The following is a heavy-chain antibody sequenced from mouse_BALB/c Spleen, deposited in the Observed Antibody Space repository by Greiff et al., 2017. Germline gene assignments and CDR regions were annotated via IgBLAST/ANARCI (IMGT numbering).Heavy chain of an antibody. V-gene: IGHV2-6-5*01. J-gene: IGHJ2*01. CDR3: AKHGKANWDRYFDY. CDR2: IWGGGST. Sequence: VHLVESGPGLVAPSQSLSITCTVSGFSLTDYGVSWICQPPGKGLEWLGVIWGGGSTYYNSALKSRLSISKDNSKSQVFLKMNSLQTDDTAMYYCAKHGKANWDRYFDYWGQGTTLTVSS. CDR1: GFSLTDYG. D-gene: IGHD4-1*01.